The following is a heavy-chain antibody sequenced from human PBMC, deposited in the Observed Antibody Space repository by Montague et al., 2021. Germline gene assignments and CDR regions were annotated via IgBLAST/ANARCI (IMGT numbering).Heavy chain of an antibody. D-gene: IGHD3-10*01. V-gene: IGHV4-34*01. CDR1: GGSLGGYY. CDR3: ARRGGTMVRGVKGYMDV. Sequence: SETLSLTCAVYGGSLGGYYWSWIRQPPGKGLEWIGEINHSGSTNYNPSLKSRVTISVDTSKNQFSLKLSSVTAADTAVYYCARRGGTMVRGVKGYMDVWGKGTTVTVSS. J-gene: IGHJ6*03. CDR2: INHSGST.